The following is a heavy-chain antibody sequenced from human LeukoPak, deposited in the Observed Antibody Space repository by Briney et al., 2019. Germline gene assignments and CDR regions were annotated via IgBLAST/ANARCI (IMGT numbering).Heavy chain of an antibody. J-gene: IGHJ4*02. D-gene: IGHD3-3*01. Sequence: SVKVSCKASGYTFTSYGISWVRQAPGQGLEWMGGIIPIFGTANYAQKFQGRVTITTDESTSTAYMELSSLRSEDTAVYYCASYDFWSGYWPDYWGQGTLVTVSS. CDR1: GYTFTSYG. V-gene: IGHV1-69*05. CDR3: ASYDFWSGYWPDY. CDR2: IIPIFGTA.